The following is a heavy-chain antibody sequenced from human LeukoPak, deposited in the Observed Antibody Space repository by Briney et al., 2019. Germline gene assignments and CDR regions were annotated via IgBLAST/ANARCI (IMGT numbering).Heavy chain of an antibody. CDR1: GFTFSSYA. J-gene: IGHJ4*02. Sequence: GGSLRLSCAASGFTFSSYAMHWVRQAPGKGLEWAAVISYDGSNKYYADSVKGRFTISRDNSKNTLYLQMNSLRAEDTAVYYCARETPHCSGGSCFSGGRGFGFDYWGQGTLVTVSS. CDR2: ISYDGSNK. D-gene: IGHD2-15*01. V-gene: IGHV3-30-3*01. CDR3: ARETPHCSGGSCFSGGRGFGFDY.